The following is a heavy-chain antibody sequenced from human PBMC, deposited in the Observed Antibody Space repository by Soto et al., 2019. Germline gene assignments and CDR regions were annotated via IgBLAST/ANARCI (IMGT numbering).Heavy chain of an antibody. J-gene: IGHJ6*02. CDR1: VYTFTSYY. D-gene: IGHD5-18*01. Sequence: ASVKVSCKASVYTFTSYYMHWVRQAPGQGLEWMGIINPSGGSTSYAQKFQGRVTMTRDTSTSTVYMELSSLRSEDTAVYYCARDGDTATVKGSVYYYYYGMDVWGQGTTVTVSS. CDR3: ARDGDTATVKGSVYYYYYGMDV. V-gene: IGHV1-46*01. CDR2: INPSGGST.